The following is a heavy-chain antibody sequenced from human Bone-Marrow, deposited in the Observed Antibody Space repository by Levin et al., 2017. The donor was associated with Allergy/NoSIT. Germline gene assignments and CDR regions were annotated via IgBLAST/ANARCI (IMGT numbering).Heavy chain of an antibody. CDR1: GYTFTNYG. J-gene: IGHJ4*02. V-gene: IGHV1-18*01. CDR3: VRDAEGFDY. CDR2: IRTYNGDT. Sequence: ASVKVSCKASGYTFTNYGIDWVRQAPGQGLEWMGWIRTYNGDTKYAQKVQGRVTLTTDTATSTAYLELRGLRPDDTAVYYCVRDAEGFDYWGQGTLVTVSS.